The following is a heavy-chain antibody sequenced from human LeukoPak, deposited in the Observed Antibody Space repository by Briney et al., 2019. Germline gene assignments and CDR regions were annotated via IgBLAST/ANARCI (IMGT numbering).Heavy chain of an antibody. Sequence: GGSLRLSCAASGFTFSSYGMPWVRQAPGKGLEWVAFIRYGGSNKYYADSVKGRFTISRDNSKNTLYLQMNSLRAEDTAVYYCAKGTGVLFDYWGQGTLVTVSS. J-gene: IGHJ4*02. V-gene: IGHV3-30*02. CDR1: GFTFSSYG. CDR3: AKGTGVLFDY. D-gene: IGHD1-14*01. CDR2: IRYGGSNK.